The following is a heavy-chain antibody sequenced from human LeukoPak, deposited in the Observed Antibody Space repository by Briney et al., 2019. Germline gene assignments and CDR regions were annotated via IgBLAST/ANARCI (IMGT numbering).Heavy chain of an antibody. CDR2: ITGSGGST. V-gene: IGHV3-23*01. D-gene: IGHD1-26*01. CDR3: AKGVELRAFGDAFDI. Sequence: GGSLRLSCAASGFTFSAYWMHWVRQAPGKGLVWVSTITGSGGSTYYADSVKGRFTISRDNSKNTLYLQMNSLRAEDTAVYYCAKGVELRAFGDAFDIWGQGTMVTVSS. J-gene: IGHJ3*02. CDR1: GFTFSAYW.